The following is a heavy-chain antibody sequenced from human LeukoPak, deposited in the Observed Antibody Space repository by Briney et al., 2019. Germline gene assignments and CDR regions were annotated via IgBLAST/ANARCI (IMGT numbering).Heavy chain of an antibody. Sequence: GGSLRLSCAASGCTFNTHWMSWVRQAPGKGLEWVANVKQDGSEKYYVPAVRGRFTISRDNADNSMYLQMHSLSAEDTAVYYCATGRAAHLFDYWGQGTLVTVSS. J-gene: IGHJ4*02. CDR2: VKQDGSEK. CDR1: GCTFNTHW. D-gene: IGHD6-6*01. CDR3: ATGRAAHLFDY. V-gene: IGHV3-7*01.